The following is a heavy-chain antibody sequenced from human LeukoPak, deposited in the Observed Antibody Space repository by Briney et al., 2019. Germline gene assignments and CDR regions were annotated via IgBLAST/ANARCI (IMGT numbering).Heavy chain of an antibody. J-gene: IGHJ4*02. CDR3: ARESRPYSSSWYDY. V-gene: IGHV3-53*01. CDR1: GFTFSDYY. CDR2: IYSGGST. Sequence: GGSLRLSCAASGFTFSDYYMSWIRQAPGKGLEWVSVIYSGGSTYYADSVKGRFTISRDNSKNTLYLQMNSLRVEDTAVYYCARESRPYSSSWYDYWGQGTLVTVSS. D-gene: IGHD6-13*01.